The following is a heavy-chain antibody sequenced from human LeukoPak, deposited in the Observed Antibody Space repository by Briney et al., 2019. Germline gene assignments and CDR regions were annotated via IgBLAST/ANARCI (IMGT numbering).Heavy chain of an antibody. D-gene: IGHD2-15*01. V-gene: IGHV3-30*04. CDR2: ISYDGSNK. J-gene: IGHJ4*02. CDR1: GFTFSSYA. Sequence: GGSLRLSCAASGFTFSSYAMHWVRQAPGKGLEWVAVISYDGSNKYYADSVKGRFTISRDNSKNTLYLQMNSLRVEDTAIYYCAKNVVVKRYIDYWGQGTLVTVSS. CDR3: AKNVVVKRYIDY.